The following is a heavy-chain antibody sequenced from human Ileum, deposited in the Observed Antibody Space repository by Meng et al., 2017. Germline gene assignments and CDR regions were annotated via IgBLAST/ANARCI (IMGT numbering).Heavy chain of an antibody. D-gene: IGHD3-16*02. CDR2: MNPNSGNT. CDR3: ARAYYDYVWGSYRKQYYFDY. CDR1: GYTFTSYD. Sequence: ASVKVSCKASGYTFTSYDINWVRQATGQGLEWMGWMNPNSGNTGYAQKFQGRVTMTRNTSISTAYMELSSLRSEDTAVYYCARAYYDYVWGSYRKQYYFDYWGLGTLVTVSS. J-gene: IGHJ4*02. V-gene: IGHV1-8*01.